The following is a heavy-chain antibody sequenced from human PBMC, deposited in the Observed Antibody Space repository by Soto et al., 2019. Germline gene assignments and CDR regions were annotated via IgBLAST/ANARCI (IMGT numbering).Heavy chain of an antibody. J-gene: IGHJ4*02. CDR3: ATGLLWSSGHDPY. D-gene: IGHD5-12*01. Sequence: GGSLRLSCAASRFTFSHYWMSWVRQAPGKGLEWVANINQDGSKKYYVDSVKGRFTISRDNAKNSLYLQMNSLRAEDTAVYFCATGLLWSSGHDPYWGQGTLVTVSS. V-gene: IGHV3-7*01. CDR1: RFTFSHYW. CDR2: INQDGSKK.